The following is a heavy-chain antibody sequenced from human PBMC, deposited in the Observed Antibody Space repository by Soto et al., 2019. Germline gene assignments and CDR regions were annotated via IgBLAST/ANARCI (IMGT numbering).Heavy chain of an antibody. V-gene: IGHV3-49*03. D-gene: IGHD6-13*01. CDR2: IRSKAYGGTT. CDR3: TRFTAAAGTI. CDR1: GFTFGDYA. Sequence: GGSLRLSCTSSGFTFGDYAMSLFRQAPGKGLEWVGFIRSKAYGGTTEYAASVKGRFTISRDDSKSIAYLQMNSLKTEDTAVYYCTRFTAAAGTIWGQGTLVTVSS. J-gene: IGHJ4*02.